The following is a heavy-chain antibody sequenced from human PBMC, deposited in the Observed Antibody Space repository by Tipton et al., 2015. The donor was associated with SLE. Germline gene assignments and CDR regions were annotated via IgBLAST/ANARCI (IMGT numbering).Heavy chain of an antibody. CDR2: MYNSGSS. J-gene: IGHJ6*02. V-gene: IGHV4-59*11. CDR1: GGSISTHY. D-gene: IGHD3-22*01. CDR3: ARERAYGSSSGPRSYGMDV. Sequence: TLSLTCTVSGGSISTHYWNWIRQPPGKGLEWIGYMYNSGSSKYNPSLKSRVTISGDTSKNQFSLKLRSVTAADTAVYYCARERAYGSSSGPRSYGMDVWGQGTTVTVSS.